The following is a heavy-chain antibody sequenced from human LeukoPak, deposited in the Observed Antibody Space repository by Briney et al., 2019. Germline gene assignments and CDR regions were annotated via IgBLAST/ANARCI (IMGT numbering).Heavy chain of an antibody. CDR1: GGSISRYY. Sequence: PSETLSLTCTVSGGSISRYYWSWIRQPPGKGLEWIGYMYYSGSTYYNPSLKSRVTISADTSKNQFSLKLTSVTAADTAVYFCARHPDYYDTWGHGTLVTVSS. D-gene: IGHD3-22*01. J-gene: IGHJ4*01. CDR2: MYYSGST. V-gene: IGHV4-59*08. CDR3: ARHPDYYDT.